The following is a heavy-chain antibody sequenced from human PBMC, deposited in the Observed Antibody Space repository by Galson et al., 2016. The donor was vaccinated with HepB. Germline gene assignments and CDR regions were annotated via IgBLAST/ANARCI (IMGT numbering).Heavy chain of an antibody. CDR3: AKDGRIYCSSARCHDHFHD. CDR1: GFTFSSYG. CDR2: ISYDGSHK. D-gene: IGHD2-2*01. V-gene: IGHV3-30*18. J-gene: IGHJ4*02. Sequence: SLRLSCAASGFTFSSYGMHWVRQAPGKGLEWVAFISYDGSHKKYADSVKGRFTISRDNSKKTLYLQMNSLRAEDTAVYYCAKDGRIYCSSARCHDHFHDWGQGTLVTVSS.